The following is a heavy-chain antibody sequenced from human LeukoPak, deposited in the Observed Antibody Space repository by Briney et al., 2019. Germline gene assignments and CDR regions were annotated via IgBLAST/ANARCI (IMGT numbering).Heavy chain of an antibody. J-gene: IGHJ4*02. V-gene: IGHV1-69*02. CDR2: IIPILGIA. D-gene: IGHD6-13*01. CDR3: ARGHKHSSSWHYYFDY. Sequence: SSEKVSCKASGSTFSSYTISWVRQAPGQGLEWMGRIIPILGIANYAQKFQGRVTITADKSTSTAYMELSSLRSEDTAVYYCARGHKHSSSWHYYFDYRGQGTLVTVSS. CDR1: GSTFSSYT.